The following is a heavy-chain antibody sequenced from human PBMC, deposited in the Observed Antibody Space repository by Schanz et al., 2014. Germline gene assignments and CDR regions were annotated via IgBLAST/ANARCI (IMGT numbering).Heavy chain of an antibody. V-gene: IGHV3-15*01. CDR1: GFTFSRFG. D-gene: IGHD6-19*01. CDR2: IKSKTDGGTT. J-gene: IGHJ4*02. CDR3: TTYCDGGCAIDN. Sequence: VQLVESGGGVVRPGRSLRLSCATSGFTFSRFGMHWVRQAPGKGPEWVGRIKSKTDGGTTDYAAPVKGRFTISRDDSKNTLFLQMNSLKTEDTAVYYCTTYCDGGCAIDNWGQGALVTVSS.